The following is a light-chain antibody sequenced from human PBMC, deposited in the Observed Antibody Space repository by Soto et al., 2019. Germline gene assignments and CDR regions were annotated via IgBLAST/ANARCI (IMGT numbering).Light chain of an antibody. V-gene: IGLV2-11*01. CDR3: SSYTSSSTVV. CDR2: DVT. CDR1: SSDVGGYNY. Sequence: QSALTQPPSVSGSPGQSVAISCTGTSSDVGGYNYVSWYQQHPGKAPKFMIYDVTKRPSGVPDRFSGSKSGNTASLTISGLQAEDEADYYCSSYTSSSTVVFGGGTQLTVL. J-gene: IGLJ2*01.